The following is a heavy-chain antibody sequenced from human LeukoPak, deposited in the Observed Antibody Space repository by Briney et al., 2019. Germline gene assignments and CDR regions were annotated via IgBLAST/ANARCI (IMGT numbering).Heavy chain of an antibody. J-gene: IGHJ4*02. CDR1: GFTFSSYA. V-gene: IGHV3-30-3*01. CDR2: ISYDRNNK. Sequence: GGSLRPSCAASGFTFSSYAMHWVRQAPGKGLEWVAFISYDRNNKYYADSVKGRFTISRDNSKNTLYLQMNSPRPEDTAVYYCARRGIAAAGSFDYWGQGTLVTVSS. D-gene: IGHD6-13*01. CDR3: ARRGIAAAGSFDY.